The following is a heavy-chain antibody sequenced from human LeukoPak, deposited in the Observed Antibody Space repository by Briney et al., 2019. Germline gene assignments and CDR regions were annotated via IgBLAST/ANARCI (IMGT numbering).Heavy chain of an antibody. V-gene: IGHV3-53*01. D-gene: IGHD7-27*01. CDR2: IYGSVGT. CDR1: GFTFSSNY. J-gene: IGHJ4*02. Sequence: GGSLRLSCAASGFTFSSNYMSWVRQAPGKGLEWVSVIYGSVGTDYSDSVKGRFPISRDNSKNTVYLQMNSLRAEDTAVYYCAKDDGLTGIDYWGQGTLVTVSS. CDR3: AKDDGLTGIDY.